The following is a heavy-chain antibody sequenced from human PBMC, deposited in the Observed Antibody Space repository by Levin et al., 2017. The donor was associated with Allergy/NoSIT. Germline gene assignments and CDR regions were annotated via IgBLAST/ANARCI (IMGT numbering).Heavy chain of an antibody. V-gene: IGHV4-34*01. J-gene: IGHJ4*02. CDR3: ARGSSDY. CDR2: INHSGST. Sequence: SQTLSLTCAVYGGSFSGYYWSWIRQPPGKGLEWIGEINHSGSTNYNPSLKSRVTISVDTSKNQFSLKLSSVTAADTAVYYCARGSSDYWGQGTLVTVSS. CDR1: GGSFSGYY.